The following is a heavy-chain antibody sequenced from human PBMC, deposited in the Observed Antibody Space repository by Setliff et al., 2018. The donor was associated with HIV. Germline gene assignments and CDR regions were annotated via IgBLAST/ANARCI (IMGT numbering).Heavy chain of an antibody. CDR1: GFTFSSYG. CDR3: AKDAPPSSGWYLDYYYYYGMDV. CDR2: IHYDVSSK. V-gene: IGHV3-30*02. D-gene: IGHD6-19*01. Sequence: HPGGSLRLSCAAFGFTFSSYGMHWVRQAPGKGLEWVAFIHYDVSSKYYGDSVKGRFTISRDNSRNTLYLQMNSLRPEDTAVYYCAKDAPPSSGWYLDYYYYYGMDVWGQGTTVTVSS. J-gene: IGHJ6*02.